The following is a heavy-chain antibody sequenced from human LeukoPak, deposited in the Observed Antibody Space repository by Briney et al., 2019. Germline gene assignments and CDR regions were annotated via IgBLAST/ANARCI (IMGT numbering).Heavy chain of an antibody. CDR1: GFTFRSYA. D-gene: IGHD6-13*01. CDR2: ISVSGGST. CDR3: AKVTSSSYFDY. V-gene: IGHV3-23*01. Sequence: PGGSLGLSCAASGFTFRSYAMNWVRQGPGKGLEWVSGISVSGGSTYYADSVKGRFTISRDNSKNTVYLQMNGLRAEDTALYYCAKVTSSSYFDYWGQGTLVTVSS. J-gene: IGHJ4*02.